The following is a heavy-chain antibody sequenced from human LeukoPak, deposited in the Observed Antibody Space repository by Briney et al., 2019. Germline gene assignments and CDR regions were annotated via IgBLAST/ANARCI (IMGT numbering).Heavy chain of an antibody. CDR1: GFTFNSYW. J-gene: IGHJ3*02. CDR3: ARDLGWLRDDAFDI. Sequence: GGSLRLSCAASGFTFNSYWMIWVRQAPGKGLEWVANINPDGSGKYYVDSVKGRFTISRDNAKNSLYLQMNSLRAEDTAVYYCARDLGWLRDDAFDIWGQGTMVTVSS. CDR2: INPDGSGK. D-gene: IGHD5-12*01. V-gene: IGHV3-7*01.